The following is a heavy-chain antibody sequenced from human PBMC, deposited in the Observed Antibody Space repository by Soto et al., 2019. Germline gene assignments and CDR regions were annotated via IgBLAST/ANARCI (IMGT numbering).Heavy chain of an antibody. CDR3: AKDGYGNNDGDALHI. Sequence: QGQLVQSGAEVKKPGASVKVSCKASGYTFTSFGITWVRQAPGQGLEWMGCISTYNGKANYAQKLQGRVTVTRDTSTNTAYMELRSLRSDDTAVYYCAKDGYGNNDGDALHIWGQGTMVTVSS. D-gene: IGHD4-4*01. CDR2: ISTYNGKA. CDR1: GYTFTSFG. V-gene: IGHV1-18*04. J-gene: IGHJ3*02.